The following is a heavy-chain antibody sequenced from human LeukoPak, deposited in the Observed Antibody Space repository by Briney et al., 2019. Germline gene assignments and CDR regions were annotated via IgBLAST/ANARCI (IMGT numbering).Heavy chain of an antibody. CDR3: ARDILTGYYTGAFDT. Sequence: SETLSLTCTVSGGSISSYYWSWIRQPPGKGLEWIGYIYYSGSTYYNPSLKSRVTISVDTSKNQFSLKLNSVTAADTAVYYCARDILTGYYTGAFDTWGQGTMVTVSS. D-gene: IGHD3-9*01. J-gene: IGHJ3*02. V-gene: IGHV4-59*12. CDR2: IYYSGST. CDR1: GGSISSYY.